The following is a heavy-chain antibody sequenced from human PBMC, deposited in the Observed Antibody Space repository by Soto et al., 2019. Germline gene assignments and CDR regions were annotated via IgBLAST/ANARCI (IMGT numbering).Heavy chain of an antibody. CDR2: ISAYNGNT. CDR1: GYTFTSYG. D-gene: IGHD2-2*01. CDR3: ARDSGNIVVVSAAHAFDI. V-gene: IGHV1-18*01. Sequence: ASVKVSCKASGYTFTSYGISWVRQAPGQGLEWMGWISAYNGNTNYAQKLQGRVTMTTDTSTSTAYMELRSLRSDDTAVYYCARDSGNIVVVSAAHAFDIWGQGTMVTISS. J-gene: IGHJ3*02.